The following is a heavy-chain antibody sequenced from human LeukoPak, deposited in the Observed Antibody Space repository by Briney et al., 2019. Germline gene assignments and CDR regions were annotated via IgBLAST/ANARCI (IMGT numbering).Heavy chain of an antibody. Sequence: ASVKVSCKASGYTFTSYGISWVRQAPGQGLEWMGWISAYNGNTNHAQKLQGRVTMTTDTSTSTAYMELRSLRSDDTAVYYCARDIKDFDWFEGYGMDVWGKGTTATVSS. J-gene: IGHJ6*04. V-gene: IGHV1-18*04. D-gene: IGHD3-9*01. CDR1: GYTFTSYG. CDR2: ISAYNGNT. CDR3: ARDIKDFDWFEGYGMDV.